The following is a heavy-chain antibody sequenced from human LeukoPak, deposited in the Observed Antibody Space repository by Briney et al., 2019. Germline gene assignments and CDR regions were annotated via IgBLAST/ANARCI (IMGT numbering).Heavy chain of an antibody. Sequence: TGRSLRLSCAASGFTFSSYAMHWVRQAPGKGLEWVAVIPYDGSNKYYADSVKGRFTISRDNSKNTLYLQMNSLRAEDTAVYYCARESEGYRRYFDYWGQGTLVTVSS. D-gene: IGHD2-15*01. CDR1: GFTFSSYA. V-gene: IGHV3-30*04. CDR3: ARESEGYRRYFDY. CDR2: IPYDGSNK. J-gene: IGHJ4*02.